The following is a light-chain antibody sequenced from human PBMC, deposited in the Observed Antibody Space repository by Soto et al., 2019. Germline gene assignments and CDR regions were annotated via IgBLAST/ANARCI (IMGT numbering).Light chain of an antibody. V-gene: IGKV3-20*01. CDR1: QSVSSTY. CDR3: QQSDT. Sequence: EIVLTHSPGTLSLSPCERATLSCRASQSVSSTYLAWYQQKPGQAPRLLIYGTSSRATGIPDRFSGSGSGTDFTLTISRLEPEDFAVYYSQQSDTFGQGTRLEI. CDR2: GTS. J-gene: IGKJ5*01.